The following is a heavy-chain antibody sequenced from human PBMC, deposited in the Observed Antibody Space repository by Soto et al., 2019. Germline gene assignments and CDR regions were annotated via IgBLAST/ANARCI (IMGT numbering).Heavy chain of an antibody. Sequence: SGPTLVNPTQTLTLTCTFSGFSLSTSGVGVGWIRQPPGKTLEWLALIYWNDDKRYSPSLKSRLTITKDTSKNQVVLTMTSVTVEDTAVYYCATSYGNAWYTYWGQGTQVTVSS. CDR1: GFSLSTSGVG. V-gene: IGHV2-5*01. D-gene: IGHD6-13*01. J-gene: IGHJ4*02. CDR3: ATSYGNAWYTY. CDR2: IYWNDDK.